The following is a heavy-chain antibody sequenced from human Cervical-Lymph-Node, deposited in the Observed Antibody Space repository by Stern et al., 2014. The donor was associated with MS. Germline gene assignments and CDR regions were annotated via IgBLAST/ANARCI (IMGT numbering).Heavy chain of an antibody. CDR3: ARDHSSGWLS. D-gene: IGHD6-19*01. CDR2: ISSSGSYK. Sequence: EVQLVESGGGLIKPGGSLRLSCAGSGFTFRTYSMNWVRQAPGKGLEWVSSISSSGSYKYYADSIKGRFTISRDNAKNSLYLQMNSLRVEDTAVYYCARDHSSGWLSWGQGTLVTVSS. J-gene: IGHJ4*02. V-gene: IGHV3-21*01. CDR1: GFTFRTYS.